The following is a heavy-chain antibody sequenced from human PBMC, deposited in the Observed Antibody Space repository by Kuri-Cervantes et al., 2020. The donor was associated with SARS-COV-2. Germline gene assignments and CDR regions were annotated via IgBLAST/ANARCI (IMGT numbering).Heavy chain of an antibody. D-gene: IGHD6-13*01. J-gene: IGHJ4*02. V-gene: IGHV4-30-2*01. CDR3: ARSFSSWYPDY. Sequence: LRLSCTVSGGSISSGGYYWSWIRQPPGKGLEWIGYIYHSGSTYYNPPLKSRVTISVDRSKNQFSLKLSSVTAADTAVYYCARSFSSWYPDYWGQGTLVTVSS. CDR2: IYHSGST. CDR1: GGSISSGGYY.